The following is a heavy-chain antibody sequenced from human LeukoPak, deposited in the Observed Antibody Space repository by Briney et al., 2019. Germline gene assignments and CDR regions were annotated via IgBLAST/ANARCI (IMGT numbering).Heavy chain of an antibody. V-gene: IGHV3-11*01. CDR2: ISSSGSTI. J-gene: IGHJ4*02. Sequence: PGGSLRLSCAASGFTFSDYYMSWIRQAPGKGLEWVSYISSSGSTIYYADSVKGRFTISRDNSKNTLYLQMNSLRAEDTAVYYCAKGRPYYYDSSGPSAFDYWGQGTLVTVSS. D-gene: IGHD3-22*01. CDR3: AKGRPYYYDSSGPSAFDY. CDR1: GFTFSDYY.